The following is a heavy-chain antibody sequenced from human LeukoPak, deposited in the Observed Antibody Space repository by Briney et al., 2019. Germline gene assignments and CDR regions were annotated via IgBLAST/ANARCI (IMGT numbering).Heavy chain of an antibody. Sequence: SETLSLTCTVSGGSISSYYWSWIRQPPGKGLEWIGYIYYSGSTNYNPSLKSRVSILVDTSKNQFSLKVSSVTAADTAVYYCARGSGSYGYGYWGPGTLVTVSS. CDR1: GGSISSYY. V-gene: IGHV4-59*01. CDR3: ARGSGSYGYGY. CDR2: IYYSGST. D-gene: IGHD5-18*01. J-gene: IGHJ4*02.